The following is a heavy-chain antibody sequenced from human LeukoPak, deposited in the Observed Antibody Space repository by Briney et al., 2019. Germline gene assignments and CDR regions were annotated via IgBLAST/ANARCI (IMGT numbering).Heavy chain of an antibody. CDR1: GDSFSSNSGA. Sequence: SQTLSLTCAIFGDSFSSNSGAWNWLRQSPSRGLEGLGRVYYRSQWYNDYAFSVKGRIAINADTSKNHFSLQLNSVTPEDTAVYYCAREEAGTYGFQYWGQGTLVTVSS. CDR3: AREEAGTYGFQY. V-gene: IGHV6-1*01. J-gene: IGHJ4*02. CDR2: VYYRSQWYN. D-gene: IGHD3-10*01.